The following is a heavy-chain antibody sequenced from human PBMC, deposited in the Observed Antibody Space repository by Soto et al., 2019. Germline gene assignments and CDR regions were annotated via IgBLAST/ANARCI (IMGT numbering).Heavy chain of an antibody. Sequence: QLQLQESGPGLVKPSETLSLTCTVSGGSISSSSYYWGWIRQPPGKGLEWIGSIYYSGSTYYNPSLKSRVTTPVDTSTTQSSLKLCSVTAADTAGYYCASEQGPWLVRWGQGPLVTVSS. CDR2: IYYSGST. V-gene: IGHV4-39*01. CDR1: GGSISSSSYY. J-gene: IGHJ4*02. D-gene: IGHD6-19*01. CDR3: ASEQGPWLVR.